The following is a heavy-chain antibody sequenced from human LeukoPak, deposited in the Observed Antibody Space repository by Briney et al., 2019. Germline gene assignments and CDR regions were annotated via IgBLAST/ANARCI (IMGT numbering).Heavy chain of an antibody. Sequence: PGGSLRLSCAASGFTFSTYWMHWVRQAPGKGLVWVSRINDDGRSTSYADSVKGRFAISRDNAKNTLYLQLNSLRVEDTAVYYCARDSRWFGELYENWFDPWGQGTLVTVSS. J-gene: IGHJ5*02. D-gene: IGHD3-10*01. CDR2: INDDGRST. CDR1: GFTFSTYW. V-gene: IGHV3-74*01. CDR3: ARDSRWFGELYENWFDP.